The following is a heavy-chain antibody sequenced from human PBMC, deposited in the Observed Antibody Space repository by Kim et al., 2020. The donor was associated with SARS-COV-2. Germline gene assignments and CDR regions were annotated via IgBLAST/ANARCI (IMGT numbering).Heavy chain of an antibody. J-gene: IGHJ3*02. Sequence: DTYYPGSVKGLFTLSREHAKNSLYLHMNGLRAGDTALYYCARVQKGSFDIWGQGTMVTVSS. D-gene: IGHD1-1*01. V-gene: IGHV3-13*01. CDR3: ARVQKGSFDI. CDR2: DT.